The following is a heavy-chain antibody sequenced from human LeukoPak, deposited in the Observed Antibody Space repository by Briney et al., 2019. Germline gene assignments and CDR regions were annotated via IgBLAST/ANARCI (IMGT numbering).Heavy chain of an antibody. CDR3: ARGRPRYYYDSSGYPNFYYYYYMDV. CDR2: RNPNSGNT. CDR1: GYTFTSYD. J-gene: IGHJ6*03. V-gene: IGHV1-8*01. Sequence: ASVKVSCKASGYTFTSYDINWVRQATGQGLEGMGWRNPNSGNTGYAQKFQGRVTMTRNTSISTAYMELSSLRSEDTAVYYCARGRPRYYYDSSGYPNFYYYYYMDVWGKGTTVTVSS. D-gene: IGHD3-22*01.